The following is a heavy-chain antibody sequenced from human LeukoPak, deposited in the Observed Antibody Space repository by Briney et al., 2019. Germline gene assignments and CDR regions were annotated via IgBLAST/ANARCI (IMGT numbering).Heavy chain of an antibody. D-gene: IGHD1-7*01. V-gene: IGHV3-9*01. CDR1: GFTFDDYA. J-gene: IGHJ6*03. Sequence: PARSLTLTCTASGFTFDDYAMHWVRQAPEKGLEWISGISWNSGGIAYADSVRGRFTISRDNAKNSLYLQMNSLRAEDTALYYCAKDKTFELHNMEVWGKGTTVTVSS. CDR2: ISWNSGGI. CDR3: AKDKTFELHNMEV.